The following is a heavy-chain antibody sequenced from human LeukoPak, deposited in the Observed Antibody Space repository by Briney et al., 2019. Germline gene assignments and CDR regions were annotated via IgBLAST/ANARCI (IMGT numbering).Heavy chain of an antibody. V-gene: IGHV4-34*01. CDR2: INHSGST. CDR1: GGSFSGYY. CDR3: ARVRAYSSGLYGYFQH. J-gene: IGHJ1*01. Sequence: SETLSLTCAVYGGSFSGYYWSWIRQPPGKGLEWIGEINHSGSTNYNPSLKSRVTISVDPSKNQSSLKLSSVTAADTAVYYCARVRAYSSGLYGYFQHWGQGTLVTVSS. D-gene: IGHD6-19*01.